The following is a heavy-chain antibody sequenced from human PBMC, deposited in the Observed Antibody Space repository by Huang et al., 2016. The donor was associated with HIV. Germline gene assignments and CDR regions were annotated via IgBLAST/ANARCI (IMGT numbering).Heavy chain of an antibody. D-gene: IGHD2-2*01. CDR2: ITQSGRT. V-gene: IGHV4-34*01. J-gene: IGHJ5*02. Sequence: QVRLDQWGAGLLKPSETLTLTCAVYGDSLSGFFWSWIRQSPGRGLEWIGEITQSGRTNYNPSRKSRVTIAIDTSKKQFSLNLKSVTADDTSTYYCARGRGTSWSFFDTWGQGAFVTVSS. CDR3: ARGRGTSWSFFDT. CDR1: GDSLSGFF.